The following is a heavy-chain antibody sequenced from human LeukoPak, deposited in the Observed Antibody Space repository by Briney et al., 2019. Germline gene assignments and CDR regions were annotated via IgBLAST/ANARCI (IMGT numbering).Heavy chain of an antibody. Sequence: GRSLRLSCAASGFTFSDYYMSWIRQAPGQGLEWVSYISSSSSYTNYADSVKGRFTISRDNAKNSLYLQMNSLRAEDTAVYYCARAVQLWFYDYWGQGTLVTVSS. CDR1: GFTFSDYY. V-gene: IGHV3-11*06. D-gene: IGHD5-18*01. CDR3: ARAVQLWFYDY. J-gene: IGHJ4*02. CDR2: ISSSSSYT.